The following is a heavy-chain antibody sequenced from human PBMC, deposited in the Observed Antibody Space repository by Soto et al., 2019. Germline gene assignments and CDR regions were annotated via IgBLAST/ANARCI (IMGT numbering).Heavy chain of an antibody. V-gene: IGHV4-34*01. D-gene: IGHD1-26*01. CDR3: AIGLLHRSSDAFYI. Sequence: SETLSLTCAVYGGSFSGYYWSWIRQPPGKGLEWIGEINHSGSTNYNPSLKSRVTISVDTSKNQFSLKLSSVTAADTAVYYCAIGLLHRSSDAFYIWGQGTMVTVSS. J-gene: IGHJ3*02. CDR1: GGSFSGYY. CDR2: INHSGST.